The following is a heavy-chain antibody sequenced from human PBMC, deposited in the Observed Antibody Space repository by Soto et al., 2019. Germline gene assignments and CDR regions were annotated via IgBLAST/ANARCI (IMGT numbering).Heavy chain of an antibody. V-gene: IGHV3-66*01. CDR3: AREPRYCRGGSCSITGDAYDI. CDR2: ISNRGDT. CDR1: GFIVSDTY. D-gene: IGHD2-15*01. J-gene: IGHJ3*02. Sequence: EVQLVESGGGLVQPGGSLRLSCTASGFIVSDTYVNWVRQAPGKGLXWVXVISNRGDTHYADSVRGRFSLSRDISDNTLHLQMNNLRXEDXAVYYCAREPRYCRGGSCSITGDAYDIWGQGTMVTVSS.